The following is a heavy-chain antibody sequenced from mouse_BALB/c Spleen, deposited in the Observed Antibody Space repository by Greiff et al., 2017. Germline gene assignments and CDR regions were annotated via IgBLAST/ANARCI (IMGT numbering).Heavy chain of an antibody. CDR3: ASLYDGYYYDY. CDR2: ISSGGGST. V-gene: IGHV5-12-1*01. CDR1: GFAFSSYD. J-gene: IGHJ2*01. D-gene: IGHD2-3*01. Sequence: EVHLVESGGGLVKPGGSLKLSCAASGFAFSSYDMSWVRQTPEKRLEWVAYISSGGGSTYYPDTVKVRFTISRDNAKNTLYLQMSSLKSEDTSMYYCASLYDGYYYDYWGQGTTLTVSS.